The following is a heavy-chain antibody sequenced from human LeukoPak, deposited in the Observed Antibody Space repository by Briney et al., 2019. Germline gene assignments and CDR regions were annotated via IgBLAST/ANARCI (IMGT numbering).Heavy chain of an antibody. D-gene: IGHD2/OR15-2a*01. J-gene: IGHJ5*01. Sequence: PSQTLSLTCTVSGGSITSDTSYWSWIRQHPGKGLEWLGYIHFSGTTYYNPSLKSRLIISVDTSKKQFSLMLSSVTAAATAVYFFARAICNSGAGSYIRFDSWGQGTLGSVSS. CDR3: ARAICNSGAGSYIRFDS. CDR1: GGSITSDTSY. V-gene: IGHV4-31*03. CDR2: IHFSGTT.